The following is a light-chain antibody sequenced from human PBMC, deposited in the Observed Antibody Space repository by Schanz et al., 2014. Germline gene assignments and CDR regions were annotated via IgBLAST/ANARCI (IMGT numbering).Light chain of an antibody. CDR3: SSYTGRNSWV. V-gene: IGLV2-14*02. CDR2: EAT. Sequence: QSALTQPASVSGSPGQSITISCTGTSSDVGSYNHVSWYQQYPGKAPKLIIYEATKWPSGISNRFSGSKSGNTASLTISGLQAEDEADYYCSSYTGRNSWVFGGGTKLTVL. J-gene: IGLJ3*02. CDR1: SSDVGSYNH.